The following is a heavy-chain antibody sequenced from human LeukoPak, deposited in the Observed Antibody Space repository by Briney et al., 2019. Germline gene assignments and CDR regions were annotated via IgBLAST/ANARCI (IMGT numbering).Heavy chain of an antibody. CDR1: ARSISSSSYY. CDR3: ARHNAGYNPHRYMDV. CDR2: IYYSGST. V-gene: IGHV4-39*01. D-gene: IGHD5-24*01. J-gene: IGHJ6*03. Sequence: SQTMSPTCTVAARSISSSSYYWGWIRQPPGKGLEWFGSIYYSGSTYYNPSLKSRVTISVGPSKNNFSLKLSSVTAADTAVYYCARHNAGYNPHRYMDVWGKGTTVTVSS.